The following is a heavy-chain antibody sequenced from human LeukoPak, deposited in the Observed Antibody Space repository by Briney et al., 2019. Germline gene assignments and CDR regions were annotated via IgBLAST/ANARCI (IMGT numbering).Heavy chain of an antibody. CDR1: GFTFSDYY. J-gene: IGHJ4*02. Sequence: GGSLRLSCAASGFTFSDYYMTWIRPAPGKGLEWVSFISTSGNVNYYADSVKGRFTISRDNSKNTLYLQMNSLRAEDTAVYYCARARETYYDFWSGENWGRGTLVTVSS. V-gene: IGHV3-11*04. CDR3: ARARETYYDFWSGEN. D-gene: IGHD3-3*01. CDR2: ISTSGNVN.